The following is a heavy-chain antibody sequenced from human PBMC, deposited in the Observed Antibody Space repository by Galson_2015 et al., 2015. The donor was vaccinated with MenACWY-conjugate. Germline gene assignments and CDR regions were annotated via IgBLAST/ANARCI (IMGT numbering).Heavy chain of an antibody. CDR1: GYTFAHHD. D-gene: IGHD3-16*01. V-gene: IGHV1-8*02. J-gene: IGHJ4*02. CDR2: MSPSSGTT. Sequence: SVRLSCKASGYTFAHHDMSWVRQAPGQGLECLAWMSPSSGTTGYAQTVQGRVTMTRDTSMTTGYMEMSSLNSEDTAVYFCARLAGGRFDLWGQGTLVTVSS. CDR3: ARLAGGRFDL.